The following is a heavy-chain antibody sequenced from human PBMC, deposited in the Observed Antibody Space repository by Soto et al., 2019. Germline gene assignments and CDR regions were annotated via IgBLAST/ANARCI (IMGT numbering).Heavy chain of an antibody. Sequence: PGGSLRLSCAASGFTFDDYAMHWVRQAPGKGLEWVSGISWNSGSIGYADSVKGRFTISRDNAKNSLYLQLNSLRPEDTALYYCARDREYTFWNGYHDHWSQGTLVTVSS. CDR1: GFTFDDYA. D-gene: IGHD3-3*01. CDR3: ARDREYTFWNGYHDH. J-gene: IGHJ4*02. CDR2: ISWNSGSI. V-gene: IGHV3-9*01.